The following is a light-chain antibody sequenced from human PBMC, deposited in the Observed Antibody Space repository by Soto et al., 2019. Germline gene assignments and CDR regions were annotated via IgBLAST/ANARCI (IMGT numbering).Light chain of an antibody. CDR1: QSISNL. CDR3: QQYYDWPIT. CDR2: GAS. J-gene: IGKJ5*01. Sequence: DIVMTQSPATLSVSPGERATLSCRASQSISNLLAWYQQNPGQAPRLLMYGASTRATGFPDRFSGSGSGTEFTLTISSLHSEDFSVYYCQQYYDWPITFGQGTRLDIK. V-gene: IGKV3-15*01.